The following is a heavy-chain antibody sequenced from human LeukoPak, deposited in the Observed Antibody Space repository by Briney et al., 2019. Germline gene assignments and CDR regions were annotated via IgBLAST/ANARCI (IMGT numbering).Heavy chain of an antibody. Sequence: GGSLRLSCAASGFNFTNYNMNWVRQAPGKGLVWVSSIHSSSGSIYYADSLKGRFTISRDNAKNSLYLQMNSLRAEDTAVYYCARDLAWDAFDIWGQGTMVTVSS. CDR2: IHSSSGSI. J-gene: IGHJ3*02. CDR3: ARDLAWDAFDI. CDR1: GFNFTNYN. V-gene: IGHV3-21*01.